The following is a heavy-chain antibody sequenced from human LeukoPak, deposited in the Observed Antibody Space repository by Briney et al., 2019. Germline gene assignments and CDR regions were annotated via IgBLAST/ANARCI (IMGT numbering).Heavy chain of an antibody. D-gene: IGHD5-12*01. V-gene: IGHV4-4*02. J-gene: IGHJ4*02. CDR2: MHSSGST. CDR1: GGSISNSNW. Sequence: PSGTLSLTCAVSGGSISNSNWWSWVRPPPGKGLEWIGYMHSSGSTNYNPSLKSRVTILVDRSKNQFSLKLSSVTAADTAVYYCARVVGFLSVGGGYSYYFDYWGQGTLVTVSS. CDR3: ARVVGFLSVGGGYSYYFDY.